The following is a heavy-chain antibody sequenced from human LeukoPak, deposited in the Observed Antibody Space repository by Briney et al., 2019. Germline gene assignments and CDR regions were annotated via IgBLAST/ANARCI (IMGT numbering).Heavy chain of an antibody. Sequence: TGGSLRLSCAASGFTFSSYGMHWVRQAPGKGLEWVAFIRYDGSNKYYADSVKGRFTISRDNSKNTLYLQMNSLRAEDTAVYYCAKDQKSIVVVPAAMGDYWGQGTLVTVSS. CDR3: AKDQKSIVVVPAAMGDY. CDR2: IRYDGSNK. D-gene: IGHD2-2*01. V-gene: IGHV3-30*02. J-gene: IGHJ4*02. CDR1: GFTFSSYG.